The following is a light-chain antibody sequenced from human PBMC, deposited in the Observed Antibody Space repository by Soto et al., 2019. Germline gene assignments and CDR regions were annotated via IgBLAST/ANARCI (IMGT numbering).Light chain of an antibody. CDR3: SSYTTSSTYV. V-gene: IGLV2-14*01. Sequence: QSALTQPASASGSPGQSITISCTGTSSDVGGYNYVSWYQQHPGKAPKLLICDVSNRPSGVSNRFSGSKSGNTASLTISGLQAEDEADYYCSSYTTSSTYVFATGTKLTVL. CDR1: SSDVGGYNY. J-gene: IGLJ1*01. CDR2: DVS.